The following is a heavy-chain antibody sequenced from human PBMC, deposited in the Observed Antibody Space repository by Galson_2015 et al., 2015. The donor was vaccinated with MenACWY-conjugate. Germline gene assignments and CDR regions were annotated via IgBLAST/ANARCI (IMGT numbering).Heavy chain of an antibody. CDR2: IYPPDSDT. CDR1: EYSFTRFW. Sequence: QSGAEVKKPGESLKISCKGSEYSFTRFWIGWVRQMPGKSLEWMGIIYPPDSDTKYSPSFQGQVTMSADKSITTTYLQWSSLKASDTAMYYCAIAIYDFWSGYSFDYWGQGTQVTVSS. CDR3: AIAIYDFWSGYSFDY. V-gene: IGHV5-51*01. D-gene: IGHD3-3*01. J-gene: IGHJ4*02.